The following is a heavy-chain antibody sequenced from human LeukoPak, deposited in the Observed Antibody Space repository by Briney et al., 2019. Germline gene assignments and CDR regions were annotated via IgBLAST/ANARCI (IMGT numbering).Heavy chain of an antibody. CDR2: INPNSGGT. V-gene: IGHV1-2*02. CDR1: GYTFTGYY. J-gene: IGHJ4*02. Sequence: ASVKVSCKASGYTFTGYYMHWVRQAPGQGLEWMGWINPNSGGTNYAQKFQGRVTMTRDTSISTAYMELSRLRSGDTAVYYCARSPLWFGELYSDYWGQGTLVTVSS. D-gene: IGHD3-10*01. CDR3: ARSPLWFGELYSDY.